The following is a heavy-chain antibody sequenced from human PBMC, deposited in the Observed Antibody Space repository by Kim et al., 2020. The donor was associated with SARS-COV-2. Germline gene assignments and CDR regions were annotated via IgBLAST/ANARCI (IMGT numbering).Heavy chain of an antibody. V-gene: IGHV4-59*01. J-gene: IGHJ6*03. Sequence: SETLSLTCTVSGGSISSYYWSWIRQPPGKALEWIGYIYYSGSTNYNPSLKSRVTISVDTSKNQFSLKLSSVTAADTAVYYCARGGYDYIWGSYRPDYYYYYMDVWGKGTTVTVSS. CDR2: IYYSGST. D-gene: IGHD3-16*02. CDR1: GGSISSYY. CDR3: ARGGYDYIWGSYRPDYYYYYMDV.